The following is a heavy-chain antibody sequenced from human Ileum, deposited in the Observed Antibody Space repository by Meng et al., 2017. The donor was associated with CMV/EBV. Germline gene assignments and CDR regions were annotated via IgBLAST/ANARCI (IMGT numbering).Heavy chain of an antibody. V-gene: IGHV3-7*01. Sequence: GESLKISCAASGFTFSSYLMSWVRQAPGKGLEWVANIKQDGSEKYYVDSVKGRFTISRDNAKNSLYLQMTSLRAEDTAVYYCAREEGEQLVFYYYYGMDVWGQGTTVTVSS. CDR3: AREEGEQLVFYYYYGMDV. J-gene: IGHJ6*02. CDR1: GFTFSSYL. D-gene: IGHD6-6*01. CDR2: IKQDGSEK.